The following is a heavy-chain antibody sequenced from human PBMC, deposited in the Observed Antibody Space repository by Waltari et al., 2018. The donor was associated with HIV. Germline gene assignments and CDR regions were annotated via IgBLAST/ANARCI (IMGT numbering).Heavy chain of an antibody. V-gene: IGHV3-33*06. D-gene: IGHD3-16*01. Sequence: QVYLMESGGGVVQPGGSLQPACAAHGFTSSIHGMHWVRQAPGKGLEWVAVIWSDGYNKFYADSVRGRFTFSRDNSKYTLSLQMNSLRAEDTALYYCVKERGPFNGFDIWGQGTMVTVSS. J-gene: IGHJ3*02. CDR1: GFTSSIHG. CDR3: VKERGPFNGFDI. CDR2: IWSDGYNK.